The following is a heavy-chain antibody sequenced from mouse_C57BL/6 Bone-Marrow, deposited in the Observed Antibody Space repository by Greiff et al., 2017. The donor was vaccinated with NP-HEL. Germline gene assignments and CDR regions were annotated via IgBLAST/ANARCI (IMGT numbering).Heavy chain of an antibody. Sequence: DVKLVESGPVLVKPGASVKMSCKASGYTFTDYYMNWVKQSHGKSLEWIGVINPYNGGTSYNQKFKGKATLTVDKSSSTAYMELNSLTSEDSAVYYWARSPYYDYDVAWFAYWGQGTLVTVSA. CDR1: GYTFTDYY. J-gene: IGHJ3*01. V-gene: IGHV1-19*01. CDR2: INPYNGGT. D-gene: IGHD2-4*01. CDR3: ARSPYYDYDVAWFAY.